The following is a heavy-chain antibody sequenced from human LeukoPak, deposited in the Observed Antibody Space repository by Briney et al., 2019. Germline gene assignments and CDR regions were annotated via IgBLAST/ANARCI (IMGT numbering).Heavy chain of an antibody. CDR3: ARDRRKGEAFDI. D-gene: IGHD3-16*01. CDR2: IYTRGSP. CDR1: GGSISSYY. V-gene: IGHV4-4*07. Sequence: SETLSLTCTVSGGSISSYYWSWIRQPAGKGLEWIGRIYTRGSPNYNPSLKSRVTMSLDTSKNQFSLKLSSVTAADTGVYYCARDRRKGEAFDIWGQGTMVTVSS. J-gene: IGHJ3*02.